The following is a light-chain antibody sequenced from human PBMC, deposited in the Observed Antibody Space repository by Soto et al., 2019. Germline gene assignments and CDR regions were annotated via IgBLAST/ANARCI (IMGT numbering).Light chain of an antibody. Sequence: EIVLTQSPGTLSLSPGERATLSCRASQSVSSSYLAWYQQQPGQAPRLLIYGASSRATGIPDRFSGSGSGTDFTLTISRLEPEDLAVYYCQQYGSSPLFGQGTKVEIK. J-gene: IGKJ1*01. V-gene: IGKV3-20*01. CDR3: QQYGSSPL. CDR1: QSVSSSY. CDR2: GAS.